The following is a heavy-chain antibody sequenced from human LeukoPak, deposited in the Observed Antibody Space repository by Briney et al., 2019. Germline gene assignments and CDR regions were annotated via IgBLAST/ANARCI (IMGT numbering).Heavy chain of an antibody. D-gene: IGHD3-10*01. J-gene: IGHJ4*02. Sequence: GASVKASPTASGYTFTVYTIGGGRQAPGQGLERVGSICIKNGYTNSTQKLQGGVAMTKDTSANTISIDLNSLTLHDTPGYNVVREKLWFGEFLFDNWGQGTLVSVSS. CDR1: GYTFTVYT. CDR3: VREKLWFGEFLFDN. V-gene: IGHV1-18*01. CDR2: ICIKNGYT.